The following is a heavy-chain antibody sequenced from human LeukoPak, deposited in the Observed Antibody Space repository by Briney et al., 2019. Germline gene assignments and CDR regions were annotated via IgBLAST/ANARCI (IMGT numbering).Heavy chain of an antibody. CDR1: GFSLSTSGVG. CDR3: AHSGYHPLQVRFDP. V-gene: IGHV2-5*01. CDR2: IYWNDDK. J-gene: IGHJ5*02. D-gene: IGHD6-25*01. Sequence: ESGPTLVKPTQTLTQTCTFSGFSLSTSGVGVGWIRQPPGKALEWLALIYWNDDKRYSPSLKSRLTITKDTSKNQVVLTMTNMDPVDTATYYCAHSGYHPLQVRFDPWGQGTLVTVSS.